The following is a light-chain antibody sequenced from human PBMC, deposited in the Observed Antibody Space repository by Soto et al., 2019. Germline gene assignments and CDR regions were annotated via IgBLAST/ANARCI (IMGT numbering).Light chain of an antibody. J-gene: IGLJ3*02. CDR3: CSYAGTSLV. V-gene: IGLV2-11*01. Sequence: QSVLTQPRPVSGSPGQSVTISCTGTSSDVGGYKFVSWYQQHPGTAPKLMIFDVSQRPSGVPDRFSGSKSGNTASLTISGLQAEDEADYYCCSYAGTSLVFGGGTKVTVL. CDR1: SSDVGGYKF. CDR2: DVS.